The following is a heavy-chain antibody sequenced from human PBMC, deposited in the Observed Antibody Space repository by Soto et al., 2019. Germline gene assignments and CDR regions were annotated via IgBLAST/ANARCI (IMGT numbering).Heavy chain of an antibody. V-gene: IGHV3-23*01. CDR1: GFTFNNFA. D-gene: IGHD1-1*01. J-gene: IGHJ3*01. CDR3: TKMKLHDRNDSDAFHH. Sequence: EMQLLESGGGLQQPGGSLRLSCADSGFTFNNFAMGWVRQAPGKGLAWISAVTGRSSNTYYADSVKGRFTISRNKFDNAVNVQMDNLGVENKAVNKCTKMKLHDRNDSDAFHHGRRGTMATIAS. CDR2: VTGRSSNT.